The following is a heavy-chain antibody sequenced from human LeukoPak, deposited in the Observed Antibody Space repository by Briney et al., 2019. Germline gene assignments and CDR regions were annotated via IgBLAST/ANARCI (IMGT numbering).Heavy chain of an antibody. V-gene: IGHV3-11*01. Sequence: GGSLRLSCAASGFTFSDYYMSWVRQAPGKGLEWISYISGSGSSTYYADSVKGRFTISRDNAKNSLYLQMNSLRAEDTAIYFCARDSNPDYWGHGTLVTVSS. CDR3: ARDSNPDY. CDR2: ISGSGSST. CDR1: GFTFSDYY. D-gene: IGHD1-14*01. J-gene: IGHJ4*01.